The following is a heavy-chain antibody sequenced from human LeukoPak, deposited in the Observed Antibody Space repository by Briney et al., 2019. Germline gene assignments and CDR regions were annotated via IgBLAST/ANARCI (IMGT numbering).Heavy chain of an antibody. D-gene: IGHD6-19*01. CDR2: IWNDGNDK. Sequence: GGSLRLSREASGFTFSSYGMHWVRQAPGKGLERVAGIWNDGNDKYYADSVKGRFTISRDNSKNTPYLQMNSLRAEDTAVYYCAKEYGSGWKLIGVWGQGTTVTVSS. CDR1: GFTFSSYG. V-gene: IGHV3-30*02. CDR3: AKEYGSGWKLIGV. J-gene: IGHJ6*02.